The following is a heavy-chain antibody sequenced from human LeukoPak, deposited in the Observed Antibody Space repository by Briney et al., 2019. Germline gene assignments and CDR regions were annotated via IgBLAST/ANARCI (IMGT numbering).Heavy chain of an antibody. J-gene: IGHJ4*02. V-gene: IGHV3-64D*06. CDR3: VKDRRYYYGSGSYYNNYFDY. D-gene: IGHD3-10*01. CDR1: GFTFSSYA. Sequence: PGGSLRLSCSASGFTFSSYAMHWVRQAPGKGLEYVSAISSNGGCTYYADSVKGGFTISRDNSKNTLYLQMSSLRAEDTAVYYCVKDRRYYYGSGSYYNNYFDYWGQGTLVTVSS. CDR2: ISSNGGCT.